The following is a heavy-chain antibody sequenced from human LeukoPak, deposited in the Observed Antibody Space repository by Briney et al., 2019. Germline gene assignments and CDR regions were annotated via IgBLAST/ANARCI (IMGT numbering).Heavy chain of an antibody. CDR1: GFIFTDHC. J-gene: IGHJ4*02. V-gene: IGHV3-7*01. Sequence: GGSLRLSCVASGFIFTDHCMSWVRQAPGKRLEWVANIKEDESAKFYADSVRGRFTISRDNAKNSLYLQMNNLRVEDTAVYYCARAVDVADYWGRGTLVTVSS. CDR3: ARAVDVADY. CDR2: IKEDESAK. D-gene: IGHD3-16*01.